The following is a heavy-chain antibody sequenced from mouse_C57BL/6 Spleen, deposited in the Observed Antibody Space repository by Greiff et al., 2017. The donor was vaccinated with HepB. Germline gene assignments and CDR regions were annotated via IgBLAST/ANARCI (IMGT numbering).Heavy chain of an antibody. V-gene: IGHV3-6*01. CDR1: GYSITSGYY. Sequence: EVQLQESGPGLVKPSQSLSLTCSVTGYSITSGYYWNWIRQFPGNKLEWMGYISYDGSNNYNPSLKHRISITRDTSKNQFFLTLNSVTTEDTATYYCASNDYFDYWGQGTTLTVS. J-gene: IGHJ2*01. CDR3: ASNDYFDY. CDR2: ISYDGSN.